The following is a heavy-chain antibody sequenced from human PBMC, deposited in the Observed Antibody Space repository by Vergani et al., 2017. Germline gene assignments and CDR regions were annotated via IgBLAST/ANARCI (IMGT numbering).Heavy chain of an antibody. D-gene: IGHD2-2*01. V-gene: IGHV3-13*01. CDR1: GFTFSSYD. CDR2: TGTAGDT. Sequence: EVQLVESGGGVVQPGGSLRLSCAASGFTFSSYDMHWVRQATGKGLEWVSATGTAGDTYYPGSVKGRFTISRENAKNSLYLQMNSLRAGDTAVYYCAKVPYCSSTSCYGPFDYWGQGTLVTVSS. J-gene: IGHJ4*02. CDR3: AKVPYCSSTSCYGPFDY.